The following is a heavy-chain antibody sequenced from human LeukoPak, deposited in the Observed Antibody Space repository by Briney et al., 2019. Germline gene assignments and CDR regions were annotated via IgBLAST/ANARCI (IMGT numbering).Heavy chain of an antibody. D-gene: IGHD2-2*02. Sequence: SVKVSCKASGGTFSSYAISWVRQAPGQGLEWMGGIIPIFGTANYAQKFQGRVTITADKATSTAYMELSSLRSEDTAVYYCARGPRYTVVVPAAIQDYYYGMDVWGKGTTVTVSS. CDR3: ARGPRYTVVVPAAIQDYYYGMDV. J-gene: IGHJ6*04. V-gene: IGHV1-69*06. CDR1: GGTFSSYA. CDR2: IIPIFGTA.